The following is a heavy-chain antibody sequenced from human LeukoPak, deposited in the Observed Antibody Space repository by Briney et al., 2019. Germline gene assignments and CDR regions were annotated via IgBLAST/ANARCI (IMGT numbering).Heavy chain of an antibody. CDR2: ISWNSGSI. CDR1: GFTFDDYA. Sequence: PGRSLRLSCAASGFTFDDYAMHWVRHAPGKGLEWVSGISWNSGSIGYADSVKGRFTISRDNAKNSLYLQMNSLRAEDTALYYCAKQGTGFDYWGQGTLVTVSS. V-gene: IGHV3-9*01. CDR3: AKQGTGFDY. D-gene: IGHD3-10*01. J-gene: IGHJ4*02.